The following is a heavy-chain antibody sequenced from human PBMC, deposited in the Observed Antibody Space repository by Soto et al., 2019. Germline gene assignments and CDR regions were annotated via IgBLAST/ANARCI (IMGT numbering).Heavy chain of an antibody. CDR3: ARDWGSGYTFDY. J-gene: IGHJ4*02. CDR2: IWYDGSNK. D-gene: IGHD3-22*01. CDR1: GFTFSSYG. Sequence: QVQLVESGGGVVQPGRSLRLSCAASGFTFSSYGMHWVRQAPGKGLEWVAVIWYDGSNKYYADSVKGRFTISRDNSKNTLYLQMNSLRAEDTAVYYCARDWGSGYTFDYWGQGTLVTVSS. V-gene: IGHV3-33*01.